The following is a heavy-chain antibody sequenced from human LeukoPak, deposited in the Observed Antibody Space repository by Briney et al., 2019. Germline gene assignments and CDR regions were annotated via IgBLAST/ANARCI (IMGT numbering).Heavy chain of an antibody. D-gene: IGHD1-26*01. Sequence: GGSLRLSCAASGFTFSGNSMNWVRQAPGKGLEWLSYISSSSSTMYYADSVKGRFTISRDNAKNSLYLQMNSLRAEDTAVYYCAGKVGATWVDYWGQGTLVTVSS. CDR3: AGKVGATWVDY. V-gene: IGHV3-48*04. J-gene: IGHJ4*02. CDR2: ISSSSSTM. CDR1: GFTFSGNS.